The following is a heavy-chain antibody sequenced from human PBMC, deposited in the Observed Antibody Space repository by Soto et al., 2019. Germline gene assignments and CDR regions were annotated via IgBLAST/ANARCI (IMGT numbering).Heavy chain of an antibody. V-gene: IGHV3-23*01. Sequence: GGSLGLSCAASGFTVRSYALNWVRQAPGKGLEWVSGISASTYYADSVKGRFTISRDTSKNTLYLQMNSLRAEDTAIYFCAIRMYSTRWYYLDYWGQGTLVTVSS. CDR3: AIRMYSTRWYYLDY. J-gene: IGHJ4*02. CDR1: GFTVRSYA. CDR2: ISAST. D-gene: IGHD6-13*01.